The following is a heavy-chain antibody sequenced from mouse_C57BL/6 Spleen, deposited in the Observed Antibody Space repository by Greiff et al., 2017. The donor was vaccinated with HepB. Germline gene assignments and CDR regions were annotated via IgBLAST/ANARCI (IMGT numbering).Heavy chain of an antibody. J-gene: IGHJ2*01. Sequence: EVMLVESGGGLVKPGGSLKLSCAASGFTFSSYTMSWVRQTPEKRLEWVATISGGGGNTYYPDSVKGRFTISRDNAKNTLYLQMSSLRSEDTALYYCARQEVLRYYFDYWGQGTTLTVSS. CDR3: ARQEVLRYYFDY. D-gene: IGHD1-1*01. V-gene: IGHV5-9*01. CDR2: ISGGGGNT. CDR1: GFTFSSYT.